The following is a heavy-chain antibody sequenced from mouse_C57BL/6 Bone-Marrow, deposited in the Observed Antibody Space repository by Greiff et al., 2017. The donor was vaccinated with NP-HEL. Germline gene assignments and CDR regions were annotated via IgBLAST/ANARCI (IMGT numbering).Heavy chain of an antibody. D-gene: IGHD1-1*01. Sequence: EVKVEESGGGLVKPGGSLKLSCAASGFTFSSYAMSWVRQTPEKRLEWVATISDGGSYTYYPDNVKGRFTISRDNAKNNLYLQMSHLKSEDTAMYYCANGFAYWGQGTLVTVSA. J-gene: IGHJ3*01. CDR2: ISDGGSYT. CDR3: ANGFAY. CDR1: GFTFSSYA. V-gene: IGHV5-4*03.